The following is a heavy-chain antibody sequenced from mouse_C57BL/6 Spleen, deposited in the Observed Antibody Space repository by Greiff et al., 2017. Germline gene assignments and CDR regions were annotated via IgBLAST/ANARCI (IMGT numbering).Heavy chain of an antibody. CDR2: ISYDGSN. CDR3: ARKGDAMDY. Sequence: EVKLMESGPGLVKPSQSLSLTCSVTGYSITSGYYWNWIRQFPGNKLEWMGYISYDGSNNYNPSLKNRISITRDTSKNQFFLKLNSVTTEDTATYYCARKGDAMDYWGQGTSVTVSS. J-gene: IGHJ4*01. CDR1: GYSITSGYY. V-gene: IGHV3-6*01.